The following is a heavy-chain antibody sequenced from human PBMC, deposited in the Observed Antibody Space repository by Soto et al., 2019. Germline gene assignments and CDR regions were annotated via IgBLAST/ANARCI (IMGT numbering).Heavy chain of an antibody. Sequence: QVQLVESGGGLVKPGGSLRLACAASGLTFSDYYMSWIRQAPGKGLEWVSYITSSGDYTKYADSVRGRFTISRDNAKNSLYLQMNSLRADDTAVYYCARELDGIDVWGQGTTVIVSS. CDR2: ITSSGDYT. CDR1: GLTFSDYY. J-gene: IGHJ6*02. CDR3: ARELDGIDV. V-gene: IGHV3-11*05.